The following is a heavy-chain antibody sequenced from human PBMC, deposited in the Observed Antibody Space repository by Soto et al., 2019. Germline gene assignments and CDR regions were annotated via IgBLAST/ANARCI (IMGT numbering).Heavy chain of an antibody. CDR2: ISSRAVYI. J-gene: IGHJ4*02. CDR3: VRDGLDYYDTERLYFDN. V-gene: IGHV3-21*01. D-gene: IGHD3-22*01. CDR1: GFNFITYS. Sequence: EVQLVESGGGPVRPGGSLKLSCAASGFNFITYSLSWFRQAPGKGLEGVASISSRAVYIDYADSVKGRFTISRDNANNSLYLQMNSLRAEDTATYYCVRDGLDYYDTERLYFDNWGQGTLVTVSS.